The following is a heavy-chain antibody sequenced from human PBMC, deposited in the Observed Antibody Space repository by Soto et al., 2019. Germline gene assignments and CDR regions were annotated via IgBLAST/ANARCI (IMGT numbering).Heavy chain of an antibody. V-gene: IGHV1-3*01. CDR2: INAGNGNT. CDR1: VYTFTSYA. Sequence: QVQLVQSGAEVQKPGASVKVSCKASVYTFTSYAMHWVRQAPGQRLEWMGWINAGNGNTKYSQKFQGRVTITRDTSARTAYMELSSLRSEYTAGYYCAIDLPPIDSRGQGNRVTVSS. J-gene: IGHJ4*02. CDR3: AIDLPPIDS.